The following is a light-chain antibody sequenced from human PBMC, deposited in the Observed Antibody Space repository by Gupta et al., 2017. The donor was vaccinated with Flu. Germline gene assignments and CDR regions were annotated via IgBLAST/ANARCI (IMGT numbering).Light chain of an antibody. CDR3: QQRSDRFT. J-gene: IGKJ3*01. CDR2: DAS. Sequence: EIVLTQSPATLSLSPGERATLSCRASQSVSSYLAWYQQKPGQAPWLLIYDASNRATGIPARFSGSGSGTDFTLTISSLEPEDFAVYYCQQRSDRFTFGPGTKVDIK. CDR1: QSVSSY. V-gene: IGKV3-11*01.